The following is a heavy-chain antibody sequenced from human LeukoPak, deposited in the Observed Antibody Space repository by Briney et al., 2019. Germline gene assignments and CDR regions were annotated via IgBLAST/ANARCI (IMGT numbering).Heavy chain of an antibody. D-gene: IGHD6-13*01. CDR1: GYSISSGYY. J-gene: IGHJ4*02. CDR2: IYHSGST. V-gene: IGHV4-38-2*02. Sequence: SETLSLTCTVSGYSISSGYYWGWIRQPPGKGLEWIGSIYHSGSTYYNPSLKSRVTISVDTSKNQFSLKLSSVTAADTAVYYCARQAAGREFDYWGQGTLVTVSS. CDR3: ARQAAGREFDY.